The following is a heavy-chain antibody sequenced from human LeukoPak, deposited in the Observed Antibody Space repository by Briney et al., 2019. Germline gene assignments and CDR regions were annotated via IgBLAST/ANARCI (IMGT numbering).Heavy chain of an antibody. CDR2: ISGSGGST. Sequence: PGGSLRLSCAASGFTFSSYGMSWVRQAPGKGLEWVSAISGSGGSTYYADSVKGRFTISRDNSKNTLYLQMNSLRAEDTAVYYCAKDYDILTGYYNPGLADYWGQGTLVTVSS. V-gene: IGHV3-23*01. CDR3: AKDYDILTGYYNPGLADY. J-gene: IGHJ4*02. CDR1: GFTFSSYG. D-gene: IGHD3-9*01.